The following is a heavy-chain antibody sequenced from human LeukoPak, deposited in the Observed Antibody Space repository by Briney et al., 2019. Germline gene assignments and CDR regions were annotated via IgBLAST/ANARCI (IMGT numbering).Heavy chain of an antibody. D-gene: IGHD4-11*01. V-gene: IGHV4-4*09. Sequence: SETLSLTCTVSGGSISSYYWSWIRQPPGKGLEWIGYIYTSGSTNYNPSLKSRVTISVDTSKNQFSLKLSSVTAADTAVYYCARMERGDDYSNVYYYYYMDVWGKGTTVTVSS. CDR1: GGSISSYY. CDR2: IYTSGST. J-gene: IGHJ6*03. CDR3: ARMERGDDYSNVYYYYYMDV.